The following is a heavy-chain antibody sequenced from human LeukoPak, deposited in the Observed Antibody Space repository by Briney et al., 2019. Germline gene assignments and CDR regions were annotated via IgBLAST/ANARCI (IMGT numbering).Heavy chain of an antibody. CDR3: ARPHYDSSGLDAFDI. CDR1: GFIFTDYS. D-gene: IGHD3-22*01. Sequence: GSLRLSCAASGFIFTDYSMNWVRQAPGKGLEWVSYIDRSSNNIYYPDSVKGRFTISRDNAKNSLYLQMNSLRAEDTAVYYGARPHYDSSGLDAFDIWGQGTMVTVSS. V-gene: IGHV3-48*01. J-gene: IGHJ3*02. CDR2: IDRSSNNI.